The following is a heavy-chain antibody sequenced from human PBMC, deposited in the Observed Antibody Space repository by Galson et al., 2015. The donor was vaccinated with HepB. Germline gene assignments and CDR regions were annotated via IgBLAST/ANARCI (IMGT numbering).Heavy chain of an antibody. D-gene: IGHD3-10*01. V-gene: IGHV4-39*02. CDR3: ARDNTYYYGSGPFDY. CDR2: IYYSGST. J-gene: IGHJ4*02. Sequence: ETLSLTCTVSGGSISSSSYYWGWIRQPPGKGLEWIGSIYYSGSTYYNPSLKSRVTISVDTSKNHFSLKLRSVTAADTAVYYCARDNTYYYGSGPFDYWGQGTLVTVP. CDR1: GGSISSSSYY.